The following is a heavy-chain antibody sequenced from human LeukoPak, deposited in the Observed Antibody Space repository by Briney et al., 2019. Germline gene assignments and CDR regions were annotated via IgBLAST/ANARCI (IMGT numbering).Heavy chain of an antibody. CDR1: GFTFSSYG. J-gene: IGHJ6*02. V-gene: IGHV3-33*01. Sequence: PGRSLRLSCAASGFTFSSYGMHWVRQAPGKGLEWVAAIWYDGSNTYYADSVKGRFTISRDNSKNTLYLQMNSLRAEDTAVYYCAREESDEPHFYYYYGMDVWGQGTTVTVSS. CDR3: AREESDEPHFYYYYGMDV. CDR2: IWYDGSNT.